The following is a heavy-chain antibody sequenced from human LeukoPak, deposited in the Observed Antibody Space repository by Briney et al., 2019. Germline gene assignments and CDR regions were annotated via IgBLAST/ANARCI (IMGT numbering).Heavy chain of an antibody. J-gene: IGHJ4*02. Sequence: PGGSLRLSCAASGFSFSIFAMHWVRQAPGKQLEYVSAITSNGGSTYYADSVKGRFTISRDNAKNSLYLQMNSLRAEDTAVYYCARDTPPTTVGHKTCFDYWGQGTLVTVSS. D-gene: IGHD1-1*01. CDR2: ITSNGGST. CDR3: ARDTPPTTVGHKTCFDY. CDR1: GFSFSIFA. V-gene: IGHV3-64*02.